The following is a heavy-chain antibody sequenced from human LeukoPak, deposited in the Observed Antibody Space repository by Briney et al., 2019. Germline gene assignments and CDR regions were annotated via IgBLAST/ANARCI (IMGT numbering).Heavy chain of an antibody. V-gene: IGHV4-59*01. CDR3: ARVPNHYFYIDV. Sequence: SETLSLTCTVSGDSFNIYYWSWIRQSPGKGLEWVGYIYSGGRNNYNPSLKSRVTMSLDTSKNQISLKLTSVTAADTAVYFCARVPNHYFYIDVWGKGTTVTVSS. CDR1: GDSFNIYY. CDR2: IYSGGRN. J-gene: IGHJ6*03.